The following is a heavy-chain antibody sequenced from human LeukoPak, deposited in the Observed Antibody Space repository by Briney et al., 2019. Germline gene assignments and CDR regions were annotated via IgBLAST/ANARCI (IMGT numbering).Heavy chain of an antibody. D-gene: IGHD3-16*01. CDR3: ARRAVPTGENYFGY. CDR1: GGSFSGYY. V-gene: IGHV4-34*01. Sequence: PSETLSLTCAVYGGSFSGYYWSWIRQPPGKGLEWIGEINHSGSTNYNPSLKSRVNISVDTSKNQFSLKLSSVTAADTAVYYCARRAVPTGENYFGYWGQGTLVTVSS. CDR2: INHSGST. J-gene: IGHJ4*02.